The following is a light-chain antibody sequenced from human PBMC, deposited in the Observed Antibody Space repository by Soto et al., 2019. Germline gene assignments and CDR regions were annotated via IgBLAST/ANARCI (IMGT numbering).Light chain of an antibody. V-gene: IGKV1-5*03. CDR2: KAS. CDR3: QQYNSYSPT. J-gene: IGKJ1*01. CDR1: QSISVW. Sequence: DIQMTQSPSTLSASVGDRVTITCRASQSISVWLAWYQQKAGKAPNLLIYKASRLESGVPSRFSGSGSETEFTLTIIGLQPGDSATYYCQQYNSYSPTFGHGTKVEVK.